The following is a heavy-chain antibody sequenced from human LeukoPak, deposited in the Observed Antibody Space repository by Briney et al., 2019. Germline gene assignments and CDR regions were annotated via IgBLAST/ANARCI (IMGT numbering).Heavy chain of an antibody. CDR3: ARRRYSSSSIGYYYYMDV. J-gene: IGHJ6*03. V-gene: IGHV1-2*02. CDR1: GYTFTGYY. CDR2: INPNSGGT. Sequence: APVKVSCKASGYTFTGYYMHWVRQAPGQGLEWMGWINPNSGGTNYAQKFQGRVTMTRDTSISTAYMELSRLRSDDTAVYYCARRRYSSSSIGYYYYMDVWGKGTTVTVSS. D-gene: IGHD6-6*01.